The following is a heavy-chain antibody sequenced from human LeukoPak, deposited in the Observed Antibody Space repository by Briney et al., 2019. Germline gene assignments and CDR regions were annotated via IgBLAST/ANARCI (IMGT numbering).Heavy chain of an antibody. CDR3: ARVGEILEWLLYVPSYFQH. Sequence: GGSLRLSCAASGFTFSSYCMSWVRQAPGKGLEWGANIKQDGSEKYYVDSVKGRFTISRDNAKNSLYLQMNSLRAEDTAVYYCARVGEILEWLLYVPSYFQHWGQGTLVTVSS. D-gene: IGHD3-3*01. J-gene: IGHJ1*01. V-gene: IGHV3-7*01. CDR1: GFTFSSYC. CDR2: IKQDGSEK.